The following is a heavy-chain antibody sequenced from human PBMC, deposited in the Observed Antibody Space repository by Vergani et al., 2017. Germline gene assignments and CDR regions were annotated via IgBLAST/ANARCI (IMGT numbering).Heavy chain of an antibody. CDR2: ISGSGGST. CDR1: VFTFSSYA. CDR3: AKDGYSSGWLRPFDY. V-gene: IGHV3-23*01. Sequence: EVQLLESGGGLVQPGGSLRLSCAASVFTFSSYAMSWVRQAPGKGLEWVSAISGSGGSTYYADSVKGRFTISRDNSKNTLYLQMNSLRAEDTAVYYCAKDGYSSGWLRPFDYWGQGTLVTVSS. J-gene: IGHJ4*02. D-gene: IGHD6-19*01.